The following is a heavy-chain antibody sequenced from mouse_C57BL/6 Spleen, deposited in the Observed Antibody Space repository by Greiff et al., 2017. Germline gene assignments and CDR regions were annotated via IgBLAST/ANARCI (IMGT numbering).Heavy chain of an antibody. CDR1: GYSFTDYN. D-gene: IGHD1-1*01. CDR3: ARSVYYYGSSPLDY. CDR2: INPNYGTT. J-gene: IGHJ2*01. Sequence: EVKLMESGPELVKPGASVKISCKASGYSFTDYNMNWVKQSNGKSLEWIGVINPNYGTTSYNQKFKGKATLTVDQSSSTAYMQLNSLTSEDSAVXYCARSVYYYGSSPLDYWGQGTTLTVSS. V-gene: IGHV1-39*01.